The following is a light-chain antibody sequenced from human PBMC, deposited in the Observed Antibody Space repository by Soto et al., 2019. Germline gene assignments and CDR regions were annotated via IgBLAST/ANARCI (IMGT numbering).Light chain of an antibody. V-gene: IGKV1-39*01. CDR1: ESISTF. Sequence: DIQMTQSPSALSTSVGDRVTITCRASESISTFLSWYQQKPGKAPELLMSAASSLQSGVPTRFRGRVSGTSFTLTISSLQPEDSGTYYCQQSYSTPYTFGQGTKVEI. J-gene: IGKJ2*01. CDR2: AAS. CDR3: QQSYSTPYT.